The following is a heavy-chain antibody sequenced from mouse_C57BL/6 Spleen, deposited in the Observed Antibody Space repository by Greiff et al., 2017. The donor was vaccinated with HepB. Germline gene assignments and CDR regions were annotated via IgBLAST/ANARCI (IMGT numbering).Heavy chain of an antibody. CDR2: ISSGSSTI. D-gene: IGHD2-1*01. V-gene: IGHV5-17*01. CDR3: ATIYYTHCYAMDY. Sequence: EVQLQQSGGGLVKPGGSLKLSCAASGFTLSDYGMHWVRQAPEKGLERVAYISSGSSTICYADTVKGRFTISSDIAKTTMFLQMTSLRSEDTAMYYCATIYYTHCYAMDYWGQGASVTVSS. CDR1: GFTLSDYG. J-gene: IGHJ4*01.